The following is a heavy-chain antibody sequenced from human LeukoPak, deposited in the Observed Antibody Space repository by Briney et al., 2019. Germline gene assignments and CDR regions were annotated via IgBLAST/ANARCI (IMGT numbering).Heavy chain of an antibody. CDR3: ARDHCSRGSCLGGH. D-gene: IGHD2-15*01. V-gene: IGHV1-69*04. CDR1: GGTFSSYA. CDR2: IIPILGIA. Sequence: SVRVSCKASGGTFSSYAISWVRQAPGQGLEWMGRIIPILGIANYAQKFQGRVTITADKSTSTAYMELSSLRSEDTAVYYCARDHCSRGSCLGGHWGQGTLVTVSS. J-gene: IGHJ4*02.